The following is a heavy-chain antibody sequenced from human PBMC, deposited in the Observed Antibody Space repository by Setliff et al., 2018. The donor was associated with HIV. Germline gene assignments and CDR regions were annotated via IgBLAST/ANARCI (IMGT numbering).Heavy chain of an antibody. CDR1: GASISSGHY. J-gene: IGHJ6*04. CDR3: ARGDTTWPTQLLDV. D-gene: IGHD2-2*01. Sequence: SETLSLTCAVSGASISSGHYWSWVRQPPGKGLEWTGEIYHSGSINHNPSLRSRVIMPVDKSKNQFSLRLTSVTAADTAVYYCARGDTTWPTQLLDVWGKGTTVTVSS. V-gene: IGHV4-4*02. CDR2: IYHSGSI.